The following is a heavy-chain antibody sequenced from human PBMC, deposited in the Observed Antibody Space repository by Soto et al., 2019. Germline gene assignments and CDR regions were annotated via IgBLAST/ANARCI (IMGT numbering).Heavy chain of an antibody. CDR3: ARDGGGTGLAV. CDR1: AASIASFY. Sequence: QVQLHESGPGLVKPSETLSLTCNVSAASIASFYWSWIRQSAGKGLEWIGRVYSTGRATYNPDLKGRVTIALDRSNNQISLEMKSVTAVDTAVDVCARDGGGTGLAVWGRGTTVSVSS. J-gene: IGHJ6*02. V-gene: IGHV4-4*07. D-gene: IGHD1-26*01. CDR2: VYSTGRA.